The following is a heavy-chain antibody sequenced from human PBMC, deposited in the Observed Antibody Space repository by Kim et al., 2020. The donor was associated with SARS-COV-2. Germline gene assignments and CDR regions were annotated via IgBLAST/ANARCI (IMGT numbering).Heavy chain of an antibody. D-gene: IGHD6-13*01. J-gene: IGHJ4*02. CDR2: IM. CDR3: ARVAGSSVDY. Sequence: IMYHEDSVKGRFSVARDNAKKSLYLQRTSLRGEDTAVYYCARVAGSSVDYWGQGTLVSVSS. V-gene: IGHV3-11*01.